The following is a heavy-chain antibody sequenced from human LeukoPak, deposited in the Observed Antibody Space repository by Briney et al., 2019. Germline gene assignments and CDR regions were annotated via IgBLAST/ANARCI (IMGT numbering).Heavy chain of an antibody. J-gene: IGHJ3*02. D-gene: IGHD3-10*01. CDR2: IRYDGSNT. CDR1: RFTFSRYG. V-gene: IGHV3-30*02. CDR3: AKGYYYGSGSYSHAFDI. Sequence: PGGPLRLSCAASRFTFSRYGMHWVRQAPGKGLEWVAFIRYDGSNTYYADSVKGRFTVSRDNSKSTLYVQMDTLRAEDTSIYYCAKGYYYGSGSYSHAFDIWGQGTLVTVSS.